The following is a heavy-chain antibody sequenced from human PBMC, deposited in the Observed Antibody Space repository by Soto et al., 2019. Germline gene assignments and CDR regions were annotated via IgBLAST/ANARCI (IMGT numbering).Heavy chain of an antibody. Sequence: GGSLRLSCAASGFTFGNSWMHWVRQAPGEGLEWVSRMNSDGSSTNYADSVKGRFTVSRDNAKNTLYLQMNSLRAEDTAVYYCATAEVDYWGPGTLVTVSS. CDR3: ATAEVDY. CDR2: MNSDGSST. CDR1: GFTFGNSW. J-gene: IGHJ4*02. V-gene: IGHV3-74*01.